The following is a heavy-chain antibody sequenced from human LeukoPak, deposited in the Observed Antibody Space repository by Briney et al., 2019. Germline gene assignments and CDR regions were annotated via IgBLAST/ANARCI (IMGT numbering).Heavy chain of an antibody. CDR2: IIPAFGTA. CDR1: GDTPHSHA. Sequence: GASVKVSCKSSGDTPHSHAISWVRQAPGQGLEWMGRIIPAFGTANYAQKFQGRVTTTADKSTRTAYMEMSSLRSEDTAVYYCARDYNWNFANSSPFDYWGQGTLVTVSS. CDR3: ARDYNWNFANSSPFDY. J-gene: IGHJ4*02. D-gene: IGHD1-7*01. V-gene: IGHV1-69*06.